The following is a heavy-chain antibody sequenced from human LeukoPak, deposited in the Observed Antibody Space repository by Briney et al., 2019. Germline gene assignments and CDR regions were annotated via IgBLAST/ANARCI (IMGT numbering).Heavy chain of an antibody. CDR2: ISGSGGST. CDR1: GFTFSSYA. J-gene: IGHJ4*02. Sequence: GGSLRLSCAASGFTFSSYAMRWVRQAPGKGLEWVSSISGSGGSTYYADSVKGRFTISRDNSKNTPYLQMNSLRAEDTAVYYCAKDWDYYGSGSYSDYWGQGTLVTVSS. D-gene: IGHD3-10*01. V-gene: IGHV3-23*01. CDR3: AKDWDYYGSGSYSDY.